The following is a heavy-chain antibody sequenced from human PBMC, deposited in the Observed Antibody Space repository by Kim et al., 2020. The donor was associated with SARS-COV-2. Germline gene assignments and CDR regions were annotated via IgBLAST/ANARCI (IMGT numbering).Heavy chain of an antibody. CDR2: IKQDGSEK. CDR3: ARGHLTCYYESSGYYYEYYFYY. V-gene: IGHV3-7*01. CDR1: GFTFSSYW. J-gene: IGHJ4*02. Sequence: GGSLRLSCAASGFTFSSYWMSWVRQAPGKGLEWVANIKQDGSEKYYVDSVKGRFTISRDNAKNSLYLQMNSLRAEDTAVYYCARGHLTCYYESSGYYYEYYFYYWGQGTLVTVSS. D-gene: IGHD3-22*01.